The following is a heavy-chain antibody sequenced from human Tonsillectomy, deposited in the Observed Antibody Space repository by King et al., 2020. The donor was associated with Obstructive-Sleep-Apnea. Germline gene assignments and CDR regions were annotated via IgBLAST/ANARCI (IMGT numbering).Heavy chain of an antibody. CDR3: AKDMIYSGNYNFDY. D-gene: IGHD1-26*01. Sequence: VQLVESGGGLAQPGRSLRLSCAASGFSFDDYAMHWVRQAPGKGLEWVSGISWNSGSIGYADSVKGRFTISRDNAKNSLYLQMNSLRAEDTALYYCAKDMIYSGNYNFDYWGQGTLVTVSS. CDR2: ISWNSGSI. V-gene: IGHV3-9*01. CDR1: GFSFDDYA. J-gene: IGHJ4*02.